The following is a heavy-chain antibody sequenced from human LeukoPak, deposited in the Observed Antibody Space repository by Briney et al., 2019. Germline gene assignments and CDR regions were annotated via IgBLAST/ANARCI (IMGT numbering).Heavy chain of an antibody. CDR3: ARAPITMAQRWFDP. CDR2: IKQDGSEK. V-gene: IGHV3-7*03. CDR1: GFTFSSYW. D-gene: IGHD3-10*01. J-gene: IGHJ5*02. Sequence: PGGSLRLSCAASGFTFSSYWMSWVRQAPGKGLEWVANIKQDGSEKYYVDSVKGRFTISRDNAKNSLYLQMNSLRAEDTGVYYCARAPITMAQRWFDPWGQGTLVTVSS.